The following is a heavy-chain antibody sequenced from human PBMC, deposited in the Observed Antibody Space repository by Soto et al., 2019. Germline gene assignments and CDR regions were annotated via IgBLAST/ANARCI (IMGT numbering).Heavy chain of an antibody. D-gene: IGHD2-21*01. Sequence: QVQLVQSGAEVKKPGSSVRVSCEASGDSLTSYIFTSVRQDPGQGLEWMGRVIPIQGKADYALTIQDRVTIAADKSTNTVYMELRSLRPEDTALYYCAKSLVFVDHAYMDVWGKGTTVTVSS. CDR3: AKSLVFVDHAYMDV. J-gene: IGHJ6*03. V-gene: IGHV1-69*02. CDR2: VIPIQGKA. CDR1: GDSLTSYI.